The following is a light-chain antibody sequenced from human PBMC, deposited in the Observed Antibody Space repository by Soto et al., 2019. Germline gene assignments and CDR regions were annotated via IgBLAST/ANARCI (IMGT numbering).Light chain of an antibody. CDR2: GAS. V-gene: IGKV3-15*01. CDR1: QSVSSN. Sequence: EIVMTPSPSALSVSPGERATLSCRASQSVSSNLAWYQQKPGQAPRLLIYGASTRATGIPARFSGSGSGTEFTLTISSLQSEDFAVYYCQQYNNWPRTFGGGTKVDI. CDR3: QQYNNWPRT. J-gene: IGKJ4*01.